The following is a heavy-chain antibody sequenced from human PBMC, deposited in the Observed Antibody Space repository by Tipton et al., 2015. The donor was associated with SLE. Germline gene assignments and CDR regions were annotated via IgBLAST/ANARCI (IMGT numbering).Heavy chain of an antibody. CDR1: GGSFSGYY. D-gene: IGHD4-17*01. J-gene: IGHJ6*02. Sequence: TLSLTCAVYGGSFSGYYWSWIRQPPGKGLEWIGEINHSGSTNYNPSLKSRVTISVDTSKNQFSLKLSSVTAADTAVYYCARDHFAGDYQGEYYSYGMDVWGQGTTVTVSS. CDR2: INHSGST. CDR3: ARDHFAGDYQGEYYSYGMDV. V-gene: IGHV4-34*01.